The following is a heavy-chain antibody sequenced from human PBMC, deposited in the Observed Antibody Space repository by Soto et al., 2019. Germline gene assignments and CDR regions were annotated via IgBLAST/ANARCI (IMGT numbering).Heavy chain of an antibody. CDR1: GYTFTGYY. V-gene: IGHV1-2*02. J-gene: IGHJ4*02. CDR2: INPNSGGT. CDR3: ARDFPGVRSGYLMVY. Sequence: AASVKVSCKASGYTFTGYYMHWVRQAPGQGLEWMGWINPNSGGTNYAQKFQGRVTMTRDTSISTAYMELSRLRSDDTAVYYCARDFPGVRSGYLMVYWGQGTLVTVSS. D-gene: IGHD3-3*01.